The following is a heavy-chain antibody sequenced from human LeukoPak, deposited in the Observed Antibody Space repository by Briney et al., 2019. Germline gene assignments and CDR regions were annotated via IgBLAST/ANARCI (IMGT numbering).Heavy chain of an antibody. CDR1: GFTVSVNY. Sequence: PGGSLRLSCAASGFTVSVNYMSWVRQAPGKGPEWVANIRGDGGKTYYLDSVKGRFTISRDNAENSLFLQMNSLRTEDMAVYYCARDASLYCSGDTCYWAFDNWGQGTLVTVS. J-gene: IGHJ4*02. V-gene: IGHV3-7*01. CDR3: ARDASLYCSGDTCYWAFDN. CDR2: IRGDGGKT. D-gene: IGHD2-15*01.